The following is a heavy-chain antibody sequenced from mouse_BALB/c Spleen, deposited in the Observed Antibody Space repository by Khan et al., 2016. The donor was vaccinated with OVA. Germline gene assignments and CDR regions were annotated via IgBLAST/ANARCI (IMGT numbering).Heavy chain of an antibody. CDR3: ARPAYDGYFDY. J-gene: IGHJ2*01. V-gene: IGHV1S137*01. CDR2: ISTYSGNT. D-gene: IGHD2-3*01. Sequence: QVQLQQPGPELVRHGVSVKISCKGSGYTFTDYAMYWVKQSHAESLEWIGLISTYSGNTNYNQKFKGKATMTVDKSSTTAYMELARLTSEDAAIYYCARPAYDGYFDYWGQGTTLTVSS. CDR1: GYTFTDYA.